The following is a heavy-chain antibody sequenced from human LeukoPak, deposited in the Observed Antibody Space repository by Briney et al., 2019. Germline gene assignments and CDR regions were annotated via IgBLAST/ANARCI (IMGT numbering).Heavy chain of an antibody. J-gene: IGHJ6*02. CDR3: ARDNPSYYDYYGMDG. CDR1: GYTFTSYV. Sequence: ASVKVSCKPSGYTFTSYVISWGRQAPGQGLEWLGWISAYNGNTNYAQKLQGRVTMTTDTSTSTAYMELRSLRSDDTAGYYCARDNPSYYDYYGMDGWGQGTTVTVCS. D-gene: IGHD1-14*01. CDR2: ISAYNGNT. V-gene: IGHV1-18*01.